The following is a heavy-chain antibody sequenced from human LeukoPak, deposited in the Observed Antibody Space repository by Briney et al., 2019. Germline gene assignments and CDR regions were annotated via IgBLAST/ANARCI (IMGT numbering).Heavy chain of an antibody. Sequence: ASVKVSCKASGYTFNAYYMHWVRQAPGQGLEWMGWISPNSGGTNYAQKFQGRVTVTSDTSISTAYMELSRLRSDDTAVYYCASGYTYSSLDYWGQGTLVTVSS. CDR2: ISPNSGGT. V-gene: IGHV1-2*02. J-gene: IGHJ4*02. CDR1: GYTFNAYY. D-gene: IGHD5-18*01. CDR3: ASGYTYSSLDY.